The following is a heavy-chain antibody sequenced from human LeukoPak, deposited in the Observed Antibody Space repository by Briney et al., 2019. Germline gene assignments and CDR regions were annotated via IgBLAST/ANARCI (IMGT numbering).Heavy chain of an antibody. CDR1: YYSITSGYY. J-gene: IGHJ6*03. V-gene: IGHV4-38-2*02. CDR2: INHSGST. CDR3: ARVKDPGGYYYYYYMDI. D-gene: IGHD3-16*01. Sequence: SETLSLTCTVSYYSITSGYYWGWIRQPPGKGLEWIGEINHSGSTNYNPSLKSRVTISVDTSKNQFSLKVSSVTAADTAVYYCARVKDPGGYYYYYYMDIWGKGNTVTVSS.